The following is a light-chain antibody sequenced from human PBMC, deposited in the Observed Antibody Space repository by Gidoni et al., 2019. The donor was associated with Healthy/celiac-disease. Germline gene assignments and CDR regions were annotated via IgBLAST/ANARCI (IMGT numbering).Light chain of an antibody. V-gene: IGKV1-33*01. J-gene: IGKJ4*01. CDR3: QQYDNLPLT. CDR1: QDISNY. Sequence: DIQMTQSPSSLSASGGDRVTITCKASQDISNYLHWYQQKPGKAPKLLIYDASNVETGVPSSFSGSGSWTDFTFTISSLQPEDIATYYCQQYDNLPLTFGGGTKVEIK. CDR2: DAS.